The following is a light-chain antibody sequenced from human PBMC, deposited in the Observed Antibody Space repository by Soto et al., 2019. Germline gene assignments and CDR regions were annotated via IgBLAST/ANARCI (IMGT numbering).Light chain of an antibody. J-gene: IGKJ3*01. CDR3: QQYYSTPFT. Sequence: DIVMTQSPDSLAVSLGERATINCKSSQSVLYSSNNKNYLAWYQHKPGQPPKLLIYWASTRESGVPDRFTGSGSGPDFTLTISSLQAEDVAVYYCQQYYSTPFTFGPGTKVDVK. CDR2: WAS. V-gene: IGKV4-1*01. CDR1: QSVLYSSNNKNY.